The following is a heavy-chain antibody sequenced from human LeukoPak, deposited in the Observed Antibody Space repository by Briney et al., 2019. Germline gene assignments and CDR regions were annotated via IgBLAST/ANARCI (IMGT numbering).Heavy chain of an antibody. J-gene: IGHJ4*02. D-gene: IGHD6-13*01. Sequence: VSVKVSCKASGYTFTSYAMHWVRQAPGQRLEWMGWINAGNGNTKYSQKFQGRVTITRDTSASTAYMELSSLRSEDTAVYYCARRYSSSWYAPFDYWGQGTLVTVSS. CDR3: ARRYSSSWYAPFDY. V-gene: IGHV1-3*01. CDR1: GYTFTSYA. CDR2: INAGNGNT.